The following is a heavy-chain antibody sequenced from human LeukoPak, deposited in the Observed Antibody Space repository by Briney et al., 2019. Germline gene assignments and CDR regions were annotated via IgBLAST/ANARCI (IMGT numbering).Heavy chain of an antibody. D-gene: IGHD3-10*01. CDR1: GGSISSYY. CDR3: ARVPHYGSGSDAFDI. J-gene: IGHJ3*02. V-gene: IGHV4-59*01. Sequence: SETLSLTCTVSGGSISSYYWSWLRQPPGKGLEWVGYIYYSGSTNYNPSLKRRVNISVDTSKTQFSLKLSSVTAADTAVYYCARVPHYGSGSDAFDIWGQGTMVTVSS. CDR2: IYYSGST.